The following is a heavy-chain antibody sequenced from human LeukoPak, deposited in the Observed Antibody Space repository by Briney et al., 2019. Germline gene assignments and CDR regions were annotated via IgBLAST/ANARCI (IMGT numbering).Heavy chain of an antibody. CDR1: GGSISSSSYY. D-gene: IGHD3-22*01. V-gene: IGHV4-39*01. CDR2: IYSSGST. Sequence: TSETLSLTCNVSGGSISSSSYYWGWIRQPPGKGLEWIGSIYSSGSTYYNPSLKSRVTISVDTSKSQFSLRLNSVTAADTAVYYCARHASDSSGYYEYYFDYWGQGTLVTVSS. CDR3: ARHASDSSGYYEYYFDY. J-gene: IGHJ4*02.